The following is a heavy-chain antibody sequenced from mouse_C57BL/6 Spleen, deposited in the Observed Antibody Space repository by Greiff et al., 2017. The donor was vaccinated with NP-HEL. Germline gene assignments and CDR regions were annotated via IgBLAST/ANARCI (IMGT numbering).Heavy chain of an antibody. V-gene: IGHV1-18*01. D-gene: IGHD3-2*01. Sequence: VQLQQSGPELVKPGASVKIPCKASGYTFTDYNMDWVKQSHGKSLEWIGDINPNNGGTIYNQKFKGKATLTVDKSSSTAYMELRSLTSEDTAVYYCARRDSSGYEYLDYWGQGTTLTVSS. J-gene: IGHJ2*01. CDR2: INPNNGGT. CDR1: GYTFTDYN. CDR3: ARRDSSGYEYLDY.